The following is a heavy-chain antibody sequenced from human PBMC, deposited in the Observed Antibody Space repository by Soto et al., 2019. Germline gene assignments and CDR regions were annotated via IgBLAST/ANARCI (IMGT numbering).Heavy chain of an antibody. CDR3: ARYGDYRGDFDY. D-gene: IGHD4-17*01. V-gene: IGHV3-33*01. J-gene: IGHJ4*02. Sequence: QPGGSLRLSCAASGFTFSSYGMHWVRQAPGKGLERVAVIWYDGSNKYYADSVKGRFTIYRDNSKNTLYLQMNSLRAEDTAVYYCARYGDYRGDFDYWGQGTLVTVSS. CDR2: IWYDGSNK. CDR1: GFTFSSYG.